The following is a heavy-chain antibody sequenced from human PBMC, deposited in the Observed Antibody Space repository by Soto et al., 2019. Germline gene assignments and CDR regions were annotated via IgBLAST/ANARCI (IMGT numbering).Heavy chain of an antibody. CDR2: INHSGST. CDR1: GGSFSGYY. Sequence: QVQLQQWGAGLLKPSETLSLTCAVYGGSFSGYYWSWIRQPPGKGLEWIGEINHSGSTNYNPSLKSRVTISVDTSKNQFSLKLSSVTAADTAVYCCARGRGNMDIVATIRGWFDPWGQGTLVTVSS. D-gene: IGHD5-12*01. CDR3: ARGRGNMDIVATIRGWFDP. J-gene: IGHJ5*02. V-gene: IGHV4-34*01.